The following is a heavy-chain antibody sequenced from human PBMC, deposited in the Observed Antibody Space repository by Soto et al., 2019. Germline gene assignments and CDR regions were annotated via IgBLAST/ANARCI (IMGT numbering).Heavy chain of an antibody. V-gene: IGHV3-53*01. CDR2: IYSGGST. J-gene: IGHJ6*02. D-gene: IGHD5-18*01. Sequence: GGSLRLSCAASGFTVSSNYMSWVRQAPGKGLEWVSVIYSGGSTYYADSVKGRFTISRDNSKNTLYLQMNSLRAEDTAVYYCARDNTAMAMRGYYYYGMDVWGQGTTVTVSS. CDR1: GFTVSSNY. CDR3: ARDNTAMAMRGYYYYGMDV.